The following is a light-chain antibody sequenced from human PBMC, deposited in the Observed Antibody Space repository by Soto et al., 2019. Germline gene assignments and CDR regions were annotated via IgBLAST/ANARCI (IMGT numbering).Light chain of an antibody. Sequence: DIVMTQSPDSLAVSLGERATINCKSSQSVLYTSNNKNYLAWYQQKPGQSPKLLIYWASTRESGVPDRFSGSGSGTDFTLTISSLQAEDVAVYYCQQYFISWTFGQGTKVEIK. CDR1: QSVLYTSNNKNY. V-gene: IGKV4-1*01. CDR3: QQYFISWT. CDR2: WAS. J-gene: IGKJ1*01.